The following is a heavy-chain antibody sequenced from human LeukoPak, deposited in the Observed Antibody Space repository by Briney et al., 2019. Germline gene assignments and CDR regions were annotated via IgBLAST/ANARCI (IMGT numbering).Heavy chain of an antibody. CDR1: GFTFSNAW. CDR2: INEDGSGK. CDR3: ARREWYYYDSSGYPLYFDY. J-gene: IGHJ4*02. V-gene: IGHV3-7*01. D-gene: IGHD3-22*01. Sequence: GGSLRLSCAASGFTFSNAWMSWVRQAPGKGLEWVANINEDGSGKYYVDSVKGRFTISRDNAKNSLYLQMNSLRAEDTAVYYCARREWYYYDSSGYPLYFDYWGQGTLVTVSS.